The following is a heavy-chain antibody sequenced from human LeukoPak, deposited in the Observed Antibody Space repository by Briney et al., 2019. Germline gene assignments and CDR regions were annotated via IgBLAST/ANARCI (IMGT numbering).Heavy chain of an antibody. V-gene: IGHV3-33*08. J-gene: IGHJ4*02. CDR1: GFSFSTFG. Sequence: PGRPLRLSCAASGFSFSTFGMHWARRAPGKGLEWVAVIWNDGSKKFYAESVKGRFTIPRDNSQNTLYLQMNRLRAEDTAVYYCGRDSLGGDYWGQGTLVTVSS. D-gene: IGHD3-16*01. CDR2: IWNDGSKK. CDR3: GRDSLGGDY.